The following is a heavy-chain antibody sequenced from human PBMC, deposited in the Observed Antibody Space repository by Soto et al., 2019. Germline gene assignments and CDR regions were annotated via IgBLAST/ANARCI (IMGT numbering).Heavy chain of an antibody. J-gene: IGHJ4*02. D-gene: IGHD6-13*01. Sequence: QVQLVQSGAEVKKPGASVKVSCKASGYTFSSYAMHWVRQAPGQGLEWMGWINAGNGNTKYSQKLQGRVTVTRDTSASTAYMELSSLRSEDTAVYYCARASSWFLTDYWGQGTLVTVSS. V-gene: IGHV1-3*01. CDR3: ARASSWFLTDY. CDR1: GYTFSSYA. CDR2: INAGNGNT.